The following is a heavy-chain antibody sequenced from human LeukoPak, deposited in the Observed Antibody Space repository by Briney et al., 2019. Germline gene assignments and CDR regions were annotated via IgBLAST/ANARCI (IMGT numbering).Heavy chain of an antibody. J-gene: IGHJ5*02. Sequence: GGSLRLSCAASGFAFSDNYMSWIRQAPGRGLEWVSYISGSSSHTSYADSVKGRFTISRDNAKNSLHLQMNSLRAEDTAVYYCAQTTVTSSWGQGTLVTVSS. V-gene: IGHV3-11*06. CDR3: AQTTVTSS. D-gene: IGHD4-17*01. CDR1: GFAFSDNY. CDR2: ISGSSSHT.